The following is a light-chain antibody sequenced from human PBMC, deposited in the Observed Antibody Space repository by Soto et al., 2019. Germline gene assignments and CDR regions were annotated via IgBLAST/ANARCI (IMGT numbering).Light chain of an antibody. CDR1: QSVSSSY. V-gene: IGKV3-20*01. J-gene: IGKJ4*01. Sequence: EIVLTQSPGTLSLSPRERATLSCRASQSVSSSYLAWYQQKPGQAPRLLIYGASSRATGIPDRFSGSGSGTDFTLTISRLEPEDFAVYYCQQYGSSHTFGGGTKVEIK. CDR3: QQYGSSHT. CDR2: GAS.